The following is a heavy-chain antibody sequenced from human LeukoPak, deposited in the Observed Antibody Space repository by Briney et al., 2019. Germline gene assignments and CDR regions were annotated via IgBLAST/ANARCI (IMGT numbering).Heavy chain of an antibody. CDR2: IGISGSPI. Sequence: GGSLRLSCAASGLSFTDYYMSWIRQAPGKGLEWVSYIGISGSPIYYADSVKGRFTISRDNAKNSVYLQLNSLRAEDTAFYYCATLSSSSVGYWGQGTLVTVSS. D-gene: IGHD6-19*01. J-gene: IGHJ4*02. V-gene: IGHV3-11*01. CDR3: ATLSSSSVGY. CDR1: GLSFTDYY.